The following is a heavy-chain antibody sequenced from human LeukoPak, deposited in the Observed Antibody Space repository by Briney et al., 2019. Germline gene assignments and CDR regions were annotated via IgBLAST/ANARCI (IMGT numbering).Heavy chain of an antibody. CDR2: IYYSGST. Sequence: SETLSLTCTVSGGSISSHYWSWIRQPPGKGLEWIGYIYYSGSTNYNPSLKSRVTISVDTSKNQFSLKLSSVTAADTAVYYCARGWDYYDSSDAIYNFDYWGQGTLVTVPS. D-gene: IGHD3-22*01. V-gene: IGHV4-59*11. J-gene: IGHJ4*02. CDR1: GGSISSHY. CDR3: ARGWDYYDSSDAIYNFDY.